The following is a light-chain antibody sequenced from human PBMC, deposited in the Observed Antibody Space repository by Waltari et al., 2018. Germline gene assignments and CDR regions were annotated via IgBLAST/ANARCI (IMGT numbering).Light chain of an antibody. CDR1: QSLLHSNGNTY. V-gene: IGKV2D-29*01. CDR3: MHSLQTPWT. Sequence: DIVMTQTPLSLPVTPGEPASISCRSSQSLLHSNGNTYLYWYLQKPGQPPRLIIYRVSNRFSGVPDRFSGSGSGTDFTLKISRVEAEDVGVYYCMHSLQTPWTFGQGTKVEIK. J-gene: IGKJ1*01. CDR2: RVS.